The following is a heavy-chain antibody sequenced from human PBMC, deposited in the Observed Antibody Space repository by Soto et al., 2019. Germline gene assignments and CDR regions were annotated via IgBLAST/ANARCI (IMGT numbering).Heavy chain of an antibody. J-gene: IGHJ6*02. Sequence: SVEVSCQASGYTFTSYDINWVRQATGQGLEWMGWMNPNSGNTGYAQKFQGRVTMTRNTSISTAYMELSSLRSEDTAVYYCARVNWNYVYYYYGMDVWGQGTTVTVSS. D-gene: IGHD1-7*01. CDR2: MNPNSGNT. CDR3: ARVNWNYVYYYYGMDV. V-gene: IGHV1-8*01. CDR1: GYTFTSYD.